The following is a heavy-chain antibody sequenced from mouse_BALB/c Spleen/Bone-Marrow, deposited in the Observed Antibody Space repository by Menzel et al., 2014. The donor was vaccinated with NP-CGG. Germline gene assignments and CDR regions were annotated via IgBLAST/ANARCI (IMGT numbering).Heavy chain of an antibody. V-gene: IGHV14-3*02. J-gene: IGHJ3*01. CDR3: ANYYYGSSLFAY. CDR2: IDPANGNT. Sequence: VQLQQSGAELVKPGASVKLSCTASGFNIKDTYMHWVKQRPEQGLEWIGRIDPANGNTKYDPKFQGKATITADTSSNTACLRLSSLTSEDTAVYYCANYYYGSSLFAYWGQGTLVTVSA. CDR1: GFNIKDTY. D-gene: IGHD1-1*01.